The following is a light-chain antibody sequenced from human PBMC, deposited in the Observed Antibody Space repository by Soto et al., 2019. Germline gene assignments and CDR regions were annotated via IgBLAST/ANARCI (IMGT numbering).Light chain of an antibody. J-gene: IGLJ1*01. CDR1: SXGVGGYNY. CDR2: EVS. Sequence: QSVLTQPPSASGSPGQSVTISCTGTSXGVGGYNYVSWYQQHPGKAPKLMIYEVSERPSGVPDRFSGSKSGNTASLTVSGLQAEDEADYYCSSDAGSNIYVFGTGTKGTVL. V-gene: IGLV2-8*01. CDR3: SSDAGSNIYV.